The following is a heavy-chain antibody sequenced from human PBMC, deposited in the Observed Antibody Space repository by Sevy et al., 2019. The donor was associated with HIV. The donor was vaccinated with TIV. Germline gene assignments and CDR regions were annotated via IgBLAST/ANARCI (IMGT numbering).Heavy chain of an antibody. Sequence: GGSLRLSCAASGFTFSSYWMSWVRQAPGKGLEWVANIKQDGSEKYYVDAVKGRFTISRDNAKNSLNLQMNSLRAEDTAVYYRAREALGWELYYFAYWGQGTLVTVSS. D-gene: IGHD1-26*01. CDR3: AREALGWELYYFAY. V-gene: IGHV3-7*01. J-gene: IGHJ4*02. CDR1: GFTFSSYW. CDR2: IKQDGSEK.